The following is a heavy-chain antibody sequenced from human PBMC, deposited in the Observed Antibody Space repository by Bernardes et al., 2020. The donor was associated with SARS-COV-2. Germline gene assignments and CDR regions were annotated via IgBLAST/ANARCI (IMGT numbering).Heavy chain of an antibody. D-gene: IGHD4-17*01. CDR1: GGSFSGYY. J-gene: IGHJ4*02. CDR2: INHSGST. CDR3: ARFSGDYGYY. Sequence: SETLSLTCAVYGGSFSGYYWSWIRQPQGKGMEWNGEINHSGSTNYNPSLKSRVTISVDTSKNQFSLKLSSVTAADTAVYYCARFSGDYGYYWGQGTLVTVSS. V-gene: IGHV4-34*01.